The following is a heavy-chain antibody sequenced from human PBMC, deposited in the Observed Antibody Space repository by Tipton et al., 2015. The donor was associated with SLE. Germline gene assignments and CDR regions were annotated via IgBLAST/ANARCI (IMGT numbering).Heavy chain of an antibody. J-gene: IGHJ6*02. Sequence: LRLSCSVSAGSISKNYWIWIRQPPGKGLEWIGYISYGGGTNYNPSLKGLVTISVDTAKNQFSLKLTSVTAADTAVYFCARGMVTWRGAIVGVDVWGQWTTVNVSS. CDR1: AGSISKNY. D-gene: IGHD2-21*02. CDR3: ARGMVTWRGAIVGVDV. CDR2: ISYGGGT. V-gene: IGHV4-59*08.